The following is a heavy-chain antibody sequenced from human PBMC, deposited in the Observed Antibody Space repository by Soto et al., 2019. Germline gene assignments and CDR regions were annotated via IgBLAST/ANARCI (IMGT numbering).Heavy chain of an antibody. Sequence: GGSLRLSCAASGFTFSSYAMSWVRQAPGKGLEWVSAISGSGGSTYYADSVKGRFTISRDNSKNTLYLQMNSLRAEYTAGYYCAKGLGYSGPMGISDGFDIWGQGTMVTVSS. V-gene: IGHV3-23*01. D-gene: IGHD6-13*01. CDR1: GFTFSSYA. CDR3: AKGLGYSGPMGISDGFDI. CDR2: ISGSGGST. J-gene: IGHJ3*02.